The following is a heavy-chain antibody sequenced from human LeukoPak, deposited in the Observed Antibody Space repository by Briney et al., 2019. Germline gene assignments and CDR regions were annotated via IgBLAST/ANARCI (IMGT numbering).Heavy chain of an antibody. Sequence: SETLSLTCTVSGGSISSYYWSWIRQPPGKGLEWIGYMYYSGSTYYNPSLKSRVTISVDTSKNQFSLKLNSVTAADTAVYYCARYSGSYYLDYWGQGTLVTVSS. CDR2: MYYSGST. CDR3: ARYSGSYYLDY. CDR1: GGSISSYY. V-gene: IGHV4-59*06. J-gene: IGHJ4*02. D-gene: IGHD1-26*01.